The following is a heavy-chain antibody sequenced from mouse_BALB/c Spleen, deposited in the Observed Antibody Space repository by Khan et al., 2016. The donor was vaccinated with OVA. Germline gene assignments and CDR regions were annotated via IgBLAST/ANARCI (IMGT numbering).Heavy chain of an antibody. D-gene: IGHD2-1*01. CDR1: GFTFSSFG. CDR2: ISSGSSTI. Sequence: EVHLVESGGGLVQPGGSRKLSCVVSGFTFSSFGMHWVRQAPKKGLEWVAYISSGSSTIYYVDTVKGRFTISRDNPKNTLFMQMTSLRSEYTAMYYCARSGGNFHWYFDVWGAGTSVTVSS. V-gene: IGHV5-17*02. J-gene: IGHJ1*01. CDR3: ARSGGNFHWYFDV.